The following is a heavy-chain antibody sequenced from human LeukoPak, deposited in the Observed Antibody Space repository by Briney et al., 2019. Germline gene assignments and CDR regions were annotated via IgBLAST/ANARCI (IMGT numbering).Heavy chain of an antibody. D-gene: IGHD6-19*01. CDR3: ARAGLAVAGTPFDY. V-gene: IGHV1-3*01. CDR2: INAGNGNT. Sequence: ASLTVSCKSSGYTFTSYAMHWVRQAPGQRLEWMGWINAGNGNTKYSQKFQGRVTITRDTSASTAYMELSSLRSEDTAVYYCARAGLAVAGTPFDYWGQGTLVTVSS. CDR1: GYTFTSYA. J-gene: IGHJ4*02.